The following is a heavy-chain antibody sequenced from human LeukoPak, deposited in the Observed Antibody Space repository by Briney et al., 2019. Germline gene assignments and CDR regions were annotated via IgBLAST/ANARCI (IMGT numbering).Heavy chain of an antibody. CDR1: GFTFSSYS. CDR3: ARAYCSGGSCYYYFDY. Sequence: GGSLRLSCAASGFTFSSYSMNWVRQAPGKGLEWVSYISSGISTIYYADSVKGRFTISRDNAKNSLYLQMNSLRAEDTAVYYCARAYCSGGSCYYYFDYWGQGTLVTVSS. J-gene: IGHJ4*02. D-gene: IGHD2-15*01. CDR2: ISSGISTI. V-gene: IGHV3-48*01.